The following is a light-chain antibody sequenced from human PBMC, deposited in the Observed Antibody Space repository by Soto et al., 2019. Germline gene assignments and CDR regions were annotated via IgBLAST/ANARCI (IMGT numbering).Light chain of an antibody. V-gene: IGLV2-14*03. Sequence: QSALTQPASVSGSPGQPLTISCDGSGSDVGGYNYVSWYQQHPGKAPKLIIYDVSSRPSGVSIRFSGSKSVNTASLTISGLQAEDEADYYCSSFTADNTQVFGTGTKLTVL. CDR1: GSDVGGYNY. J-gene: IGLJ1*01. CDR2: DVS. CDR3: SSFTADNTQV.